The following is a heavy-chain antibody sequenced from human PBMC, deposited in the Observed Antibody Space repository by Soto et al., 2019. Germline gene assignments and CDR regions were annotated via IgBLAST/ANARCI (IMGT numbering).Heavy chain of an antibody. CDR3: AKDGTTSPANYYYYGMDV. J-gene: IGHJ6*02. D-gene: IGHD2-2*01. CDR1: GFTFSSYG. V-gene: IGHV3-30*18. CDR2: VSYDGSNK. Sequence: GGSLRLSCAASGFTFSSYGMHWVRQAPGKGLEWVAVVSYDGSNKYYADSVKGRFTISRDNSKNTLYLQMNSLRAEDTAVYYCAKDGTTSPANYYYYGMDVWGQGTTVTVSS.